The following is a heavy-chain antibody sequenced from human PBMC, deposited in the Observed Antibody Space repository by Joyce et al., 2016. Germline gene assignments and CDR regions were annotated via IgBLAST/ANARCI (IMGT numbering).Heavy chain of an antibody. CDR2: IYSGGNT. V-gene: IGHV3-53*01. Sequence: LEWVSVIYSGGNTYYADSVKGRFTISRDNSKNTLYLHMKSLRAEDTAVYYCARDPLSGGMDVWGQGITVTVSS. CDR3: ARDPLSGGMDV. D-gene: IGHD6-25*01. J-gene: IGHJ6*02.